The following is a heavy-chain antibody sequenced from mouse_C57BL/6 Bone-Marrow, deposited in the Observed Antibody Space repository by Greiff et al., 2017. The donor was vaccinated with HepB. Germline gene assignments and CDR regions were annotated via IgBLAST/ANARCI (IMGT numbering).Heavy chain of an antibody. CDR2: ISDGGSYT. CDR3: ARDSRWLPYYFDY. CDR1: GFTFSSYA. V-gene: IGHV5-4*01. D-gene: IGHD2-3*01. Sequence: EVHLVESGGGLVKPGGSLKLSCAASGFTFSSYAMSWVRQTPEKRLEGVATISDGGSYTYYPDNVKGRFTISRDNAKNNLYLQMSHLKSEDTAMYYCARDSRWLPYYFDYWGQGTTLTVSS. J-gene: IGHJ2*01.